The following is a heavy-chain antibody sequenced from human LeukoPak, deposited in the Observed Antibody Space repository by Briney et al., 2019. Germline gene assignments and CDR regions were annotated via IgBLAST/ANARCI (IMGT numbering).Heavy chain of an antibody. J-gene: IGHJ4*02. Sequence: NTGGSLRLSCAASGFTFSDYYMSWIRQAPGKGLEWVSYICDSGRTIYYADSVKGRFTISRDNANNSVYLQMNNLGADDTAVYYCARDRLGDYDHSGYYDKWGQGTLVTVSS. CDR3: ARDRLGDYDHSGYYDK. CDR1: GFTFSDYY. D-gene: IGHD3-22*01. CDR2: ICDSGRTI. V-gene: IGHV3-11*01.